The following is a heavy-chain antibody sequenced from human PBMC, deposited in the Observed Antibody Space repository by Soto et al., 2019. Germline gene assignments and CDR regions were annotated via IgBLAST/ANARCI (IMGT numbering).Heavy chain of an antibody. Sequence: GSLRLSCAASGFTFGYYWMSRVRQAPGKGLEWLATIKWDASEEKYVDSVKGRFTMSRDNAKNSVYLQMDSLRAEATAVYFCARHSRYGSGASVNHYLVNVGHGTLVTVFS. J-gene: IGHJ4*01. V-gene: IGHV3-7*01. D-gene: IGHD3-10*01. CDR2: IKWDASEE. CDR1: GFTFGYYW. CDR3: ARHSRYGSGASVNHYLVN.